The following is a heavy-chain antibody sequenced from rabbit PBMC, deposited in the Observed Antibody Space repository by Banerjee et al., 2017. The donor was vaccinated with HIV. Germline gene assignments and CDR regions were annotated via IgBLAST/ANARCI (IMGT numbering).Heavy chain of an antibody. D-gene: IGHD2-1*01. J-gene: IGHJ3*01. CDR2: IYTGSGSA. Sequence: IGCIYTGSGSALYVSWAKGRFTISKTSSTTVTLQMTSLTAADTATYFCARDPYVAYGDVDLWGQGTLVTVS. V-gene: IGHV1S40*01. CDR3: ARDPYVAYGDVDL.